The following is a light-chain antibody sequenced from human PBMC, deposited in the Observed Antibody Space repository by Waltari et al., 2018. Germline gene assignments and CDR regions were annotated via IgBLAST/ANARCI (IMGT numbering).Light chain of an antibody. V-gene: IGLV2-8*01. Sequence: QSALTQPPSASGSPGQSVTISCTGTSSDVGGYNYVSWYQQHPGKAPKLMIYEVSKRPSGVPDRFSGSKSVNTASLTVSGLQAEDEADYYCSSYAGSNNSQVFGGGTKLTVL. CDR2: EVS. CDR3: SSYAGSNNSQV. CDR1: SSDVGGYNY. J-gene: IGLJ3*02.